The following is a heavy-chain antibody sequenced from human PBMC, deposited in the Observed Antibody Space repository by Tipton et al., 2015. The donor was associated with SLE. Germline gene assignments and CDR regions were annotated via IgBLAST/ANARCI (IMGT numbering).Heavy chain of an antibody. J-gene: IGHJ4*02. Sequence: TLSLTCTVSGGSMSSYCWSWIRQSPRKGLEWIGFIYHSGSTYYNPSLKSRVSISVDRSKNHLTLMLTSVTAADTAVYYCARSSGDSLYYFNYWGQGALVTVSS. D-gene: IGHD2-15*01. V-gene: IGHV4-59*12. CDR1: GGSMSSYC. CDR3: ARSSGDSLYYFNY. CDR2: IYHSGST.